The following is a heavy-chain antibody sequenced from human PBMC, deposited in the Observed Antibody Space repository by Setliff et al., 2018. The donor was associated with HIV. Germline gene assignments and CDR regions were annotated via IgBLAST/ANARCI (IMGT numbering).Heavy chain of an antibody. CDR3: ARDPEAQIVVVPAYMDV. Sequence: SVKVSCKASGGTFSSYAISWVRQAPGQGLEWMGGIIPIFGPTNYAQKFQGRVTITADESTNTAYMELSSLRAEDTAVYYCARDPEAQIVVVPAYMDVWGKGTTVTVSS. J-gene: IGHJ6*03. CDR1: GGTFSSYA. D-gene: IGHD2-2*01. V-gene: IGHV1-69*13. CDR2: IIPIFGPT.